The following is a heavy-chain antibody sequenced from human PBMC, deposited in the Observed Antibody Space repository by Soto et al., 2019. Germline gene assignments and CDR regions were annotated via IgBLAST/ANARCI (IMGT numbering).Heavy chain of an antibody. CDR2: IYYSGST. V-gene: IGHV4-31*03. Sequence: TSETLSLTCTVSGGSISSGGYYWSWIRQHPGKVLEWIGYIYYSGSTYYNPSLKSRVTISVDTSKNQFSLKLSSVTAADTAVYYCARDRHGYCSSTSCPGADYYYYYMDVWGKGTTVTVSS. CDR1: GGSISSGGYY. D-gene: IGHD2-2*01. J-gene: IGHJ6*03. CDR3: ARDRHGYCSSTSCPGADYYYYYMDV.